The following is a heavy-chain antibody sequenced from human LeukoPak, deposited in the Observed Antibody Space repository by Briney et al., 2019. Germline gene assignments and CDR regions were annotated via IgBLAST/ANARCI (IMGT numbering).Heavy chain of an antibody. CDR1: GFTFSSYN. V-gene: IGHV3-21*01. J-gene: IGHJ4*02. D-gene: IGHD4-17*01. Sequence: GGSLRLSCAASGFTFSSYNMNWVRQAPGKGLEWVSSISGSSSNIYYADSVKGRFTISRDNAKNSLYLQMNGLRVEDTAVYSCARENDGDYYFDYWGQGTLVTVSS. CDR2: ISGSSSNI. CDR3: ARENDGDYYFDY.